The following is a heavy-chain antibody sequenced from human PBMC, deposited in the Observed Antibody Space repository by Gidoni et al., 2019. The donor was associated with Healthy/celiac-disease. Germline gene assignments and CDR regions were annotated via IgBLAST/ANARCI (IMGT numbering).Heavy chain of an antibody. CDR1: GSTFSSYA. J-gene: IGHJ4*02. V-gene: IGHV3-23*01. Sequence: EVQLLESGGGLVQPGGSLRPSCAASGSTFSSYAMSWVRQAPGQGLEWVSAISGSGGRTYYADSVKGRFTISRDNSKNTLYLQMNSLRAEDTAVYYCANMWGNYYGSGSYYNREDYWGQGTLVTVSS. CDR3: ANMWGNYYGSGSYYNREDY. D-gene: IGHD3-10*01. CDR2: ISGSGGRT.